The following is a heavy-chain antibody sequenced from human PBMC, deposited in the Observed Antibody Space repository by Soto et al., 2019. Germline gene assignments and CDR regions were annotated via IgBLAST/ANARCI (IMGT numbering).Heavy chain of an antibody. Sequence: GGSLRLSCAASGFTFSSYSMNWVRQAPGKGLEWVSSISSSSSYIYYADSVKGRFTISRDNAKNSLYLQMNSLRAEDTAVYYCARVVVASGVTWFDYWGQGTLVTVSS. CDR1: GFTFSSYS. CDR3: ARVVVASGVTWFDY. V-gene: IGHV3-21*01. D-gene: IGHD2-15*01. J-gene: IGHJ4*02. CDR2: ISSSSSYI.